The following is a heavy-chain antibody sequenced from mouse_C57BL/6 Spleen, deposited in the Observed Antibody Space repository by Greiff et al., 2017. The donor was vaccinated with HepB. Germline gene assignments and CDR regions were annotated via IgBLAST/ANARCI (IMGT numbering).Heavy chain of an antibody. CDR2: IYPGSGST. CDR1: GYTFTSYW. D-gene: IGHD2-1*01. J-gene: IGHJ4*01. V-gene: IGHV1-55*01. Sequence: QVQLKQPGAELVKPGASVKMSCKASGYTFTSYWITWVKQRPGQGLEWIGDIYPGSGSTNYNEKFKSKATLTVDTSSSTAYMQLSSLTSEDAAVYYCAIHGNYGYYYAMDYWGQGTSVTVSS. CDR3: AIHGNYGYYYAMDY.